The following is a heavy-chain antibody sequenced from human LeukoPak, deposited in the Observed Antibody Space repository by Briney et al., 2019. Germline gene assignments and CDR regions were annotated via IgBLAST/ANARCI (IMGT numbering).Heavy chain of an antibody. CDR1: GGSFSGYY. CDR2: INHSGST. V-gene: IGHV4-34*01. D-gene: IGHD4-11*01. CDR3: ARGRVSSSTWHSTYYYYFYMDV. Sequence: PSETLSLTCAVYGGSFSGYYWSWIRQPPGKGLEWIGEINHSGSTNYNPSLKSRVTMSVDTSKNQFSLKLSSVTAADTAVYFCARGRVSSSTWHSTYYYYFYMDVWGKGTTVTVSS. J-gene: IGHJ6*03.